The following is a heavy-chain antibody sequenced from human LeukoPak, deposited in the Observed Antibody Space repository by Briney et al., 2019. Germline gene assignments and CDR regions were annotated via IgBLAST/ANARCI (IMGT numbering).Heavy chain of an antibody. CDR2: ISAYNGNT. J-gene: IGHJ6*02. V-gene: IGHV1-18*01. CDR1: GGTFSSYA. D-gene: IGHD2-2*01. Sequence: ASVKVSCKASGGTFSSYAISWVRQAPGQGLEWMGWISAYNGNTNYAQKLQGRVTMTTDTSTSTAYMELRSLRSDDTAVYYCARGGMHCSSTSCYGMDVWGQGTTVTVSS. CDR3: ARGGMHCSSTSCYGMDV.